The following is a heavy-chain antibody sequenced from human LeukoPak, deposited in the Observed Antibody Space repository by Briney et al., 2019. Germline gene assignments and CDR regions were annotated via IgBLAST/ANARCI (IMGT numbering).Heavy chain of an antibody. V-gene: IGHV1-2*06. CDR2: INPNSGGT. CDR1: GYTFTGYY. Sequence: ASVKVSCKASGYTFTGYYMHWVRQAPGQGLEWMGRINPNSGGTNYAQEFQGRVTMIRYTSISTAYMELSRLRSDDTAVYYCARVADKIYDSSGYYWSYWGQGTLVTVSS. D-gene: IGHD3-22*01. J-gene: IGHJ4*02. CDR3: ARVADKIYDSSGYYWSY.